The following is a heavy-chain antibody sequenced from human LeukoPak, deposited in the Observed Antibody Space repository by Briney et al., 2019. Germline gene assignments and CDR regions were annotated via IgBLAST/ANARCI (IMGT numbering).Heavy chain of an antibody. CDR1: GGSISSYY. CDR3: ARDIGGYCSSTSCGYNWFDP. D-gene: IGHD2-2*01. V-gene: IGHV4-4*07. Sequence: PSETLSLTCTVSGGSISSYYWSWIRQPAGKGLEWIGRIYTSGSTNYNPSLKSRVTMSVDTSKNQFSLKLSSVTAADTAVYYCARDIGGYCSSTSCGYNWFDPWGQGTLVTVSS. J-gene: IGHJ5*02. CDR2: IYTSGST.